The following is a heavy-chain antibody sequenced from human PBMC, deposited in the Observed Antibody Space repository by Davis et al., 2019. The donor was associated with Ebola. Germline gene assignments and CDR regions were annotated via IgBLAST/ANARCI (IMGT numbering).Heavy chain of an antibody. D-gene: IGHD6-19*01. CDR2: IWYDGSNK. CDR3: ARDGAVAVAGTLDY. CDR1: GFTFSSYG. V-gene: IGHV3-30*19. Sequence: PGGSLRLSCAASGFTFSSYGMHWVRQAPGKGLEWVAVIWYDGSNKYYADSVKGRFTISRDNSKNTLYLQMNSLRAEDTAVYYCARDGAVAVAGTLDYWGQGTLVTVSS. J-gene: IGHJ4*02.